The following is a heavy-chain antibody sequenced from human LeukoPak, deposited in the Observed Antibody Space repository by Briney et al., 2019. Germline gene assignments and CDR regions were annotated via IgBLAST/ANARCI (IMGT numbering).Heavy chain of an antibody. J-gene: IGHJ4*02. CDR2: INHSGST. CDR3: ARGGVGATTYYFDY. V-gene: IGHV4-34*01. CDR1: GGSFSGYY. Sequence: SETLSLTCAVYGGSFSGYYWSWIRQPPGKGLEWIGEINHSGSTNYNPSLKSRVTISVDTSKNQFSLKLSSVTAADTAVYYCARGGVGATTYYFDYWGQGTQVTVSS. D-gene: IGHD1-26*01.